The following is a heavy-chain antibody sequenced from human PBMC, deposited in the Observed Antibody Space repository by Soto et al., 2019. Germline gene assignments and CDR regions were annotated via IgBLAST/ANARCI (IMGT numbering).Heavy chain of an antibody. CDR1: SGSFTGQF. J-gene: IGHJ3*01. D-gene: IGHD3-10*01. Sequence: VQLQQWGAGLLRPSETLSLTCAVNSGSFTGQFWAWIRQSPGKGLEWIGEINPTRGTNYNTSLKSRFAISIEVSRNQFSLPLRSVTDADTSVYYCAIGSLVGYYGAFDVCGQGTVVTFSS. V-gene: IGHV4-34*01. CDR3: AIGSLVGYYGAFDV. CDR2: INPTRGT.